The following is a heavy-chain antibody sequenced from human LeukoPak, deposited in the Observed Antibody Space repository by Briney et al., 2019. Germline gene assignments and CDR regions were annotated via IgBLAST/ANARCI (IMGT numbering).Heavy chain of an antibody. CDR1: GGSISSHY. CDR2: IYYSGST. Sequence: SETMSLTSTAAGGSISSHYWSWNRQPPGKGLEWNGYIYYSGSTNYNPSLKSRVTISVDTSKTQFSLKLSSVTAADTAVYYCARDSGELLDVWGKGTTVTVSS. V-gene: IGHV4-59*11. J-gene: IGHJ6*04. D-gene: IGHD5-12*01. CDR3: ARDSGELLDV.